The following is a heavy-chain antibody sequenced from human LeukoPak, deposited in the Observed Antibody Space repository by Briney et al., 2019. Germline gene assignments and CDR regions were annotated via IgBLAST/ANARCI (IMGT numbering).Heavy chain of an antibody. Sequence: PGGSLRLSCAASGFTFSSYAMSWVRQAPGKGLEWVSAISGSGGSTYYADSVKGRFTISRDNSKNTLYLQMNSLRAEDTAVYYCAKGFIDYYDSSGYYGTSNYYYYGMDVWGQGTTVTVPS. CDR1: GFTFSSYA. J-gene: IGHJ6*02. CDR3: AKGFIDYYDSSGYYGTSNYYYYGMDV. CDR2: ISGSGGST. V-gene: IGHV3-23*01. D-gene: IGHD3-22*01.